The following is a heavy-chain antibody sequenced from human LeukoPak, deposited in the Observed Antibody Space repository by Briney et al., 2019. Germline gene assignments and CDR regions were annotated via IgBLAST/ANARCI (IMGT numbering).Heavy chain of an antibody. D-gene: IGHD4/OR15-4a*01. CDR1: GYTFTSYG. CDR3: ARGGGNMVGDWYFDL. V-gene: IGHV1-18*01. Sequence: ASVKVSCKASGYTFTSYGISWVRQAPGQGLEWMGWISAYNGNTNYAQKLQGRVTMTTDTSTSTAYMELSSLRSEDTAVYYCARGGGNMVGDWYFDLWGRGTLVTVSS. J-gene: IGHJ2*01. CDR2: ISAYNGNT.